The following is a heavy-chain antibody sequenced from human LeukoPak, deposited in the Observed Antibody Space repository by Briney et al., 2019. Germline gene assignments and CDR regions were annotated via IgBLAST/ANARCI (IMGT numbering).Heavy chain of an antibody. CDR2: IKEDGSEK. V-gene: IGHV3-7*01. CDR3: ARQRFLDY. Sequence: PGGSLRLSCAASGFTFSSHWMNWVRQAPGKGLEWVANIKEDGSEKYYVDSVKGRFTISRDNAKNSLYLQINSLRAEDTAVYYCARQRFLDYWGQGTLVTVSS. CDR1: GFTFSSHW. J-gene: IGHJ4*02. D-gene: IGHD3-3*01.